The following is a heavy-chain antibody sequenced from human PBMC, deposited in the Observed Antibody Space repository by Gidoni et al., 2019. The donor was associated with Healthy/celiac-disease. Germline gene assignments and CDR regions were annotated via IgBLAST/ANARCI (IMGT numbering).Heavy chain of an antibody. J-gene: IGHJ6*02. D-gene: IGHD2-21*02. V-gene: IGHV3-30*16. CDR3: ARRVVVTARTLVRPRQLDV. CDR2: ISYDGSNK. Sequence: QVQLVESGGGVVQPGRSLRLPCPAPGFTFSSYAMHGVRPAPGKGLGWVAVISYDGSNKNYADSVKGRFTISRDNSKNTMYLQMNSLRAEDTAVYYCARRVVVTARTLVRPRQLDVWGQGTTVTVSS. CDR1: GFTFSSYA.